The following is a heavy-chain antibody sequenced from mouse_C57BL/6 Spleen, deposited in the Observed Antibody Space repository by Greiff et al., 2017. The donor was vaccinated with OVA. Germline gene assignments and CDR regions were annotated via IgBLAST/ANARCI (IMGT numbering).Heavy chain of an antibody. Sequence: QVQLQQSGAELVKPGASVKISCKASGYAFSSYWMNWVKQRPGQGLEWIGQIYPGDGDTNYNGKFKGKATLTADKSSSTAYMQLSSLTSEDSAVYFCARCSSSWYFDVWGKGTTVTVSS. CDR3: ARCSSSWYFDV. J-gene: IGHJ1*03. V-gene: IGHV1-80*01. CDR2: IYPGDGDT. CDR1: GYAFSSYW. D-gene: IGHD1-1*01.